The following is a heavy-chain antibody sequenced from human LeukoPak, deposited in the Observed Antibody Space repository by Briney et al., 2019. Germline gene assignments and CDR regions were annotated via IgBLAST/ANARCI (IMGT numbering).Heavy chain of an antibody. CDR1: GGSFSGYY. CDR2: INHSGST. D-gene: IGHD4-17*01. J-gene: IGHJ5*02. CDR3: ARARRPTVTHGGWFDP. Sequence: SETLSLTCAVYGGSFSGYYWSWIRQPPGKGLEWIGEINHSGSTNYNPSLKSRVTISVDTSKNQFSLKLSSVTAADTAVYYCARARRPTVTHGGWFDPWGQGTLVTVSS. V-gene: IGHV4-34*01.